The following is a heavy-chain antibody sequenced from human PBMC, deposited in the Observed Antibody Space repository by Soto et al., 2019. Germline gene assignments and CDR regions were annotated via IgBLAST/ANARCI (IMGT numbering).Heavy chain of an antibody. V-gene: IGHV4-31*02. CDR2: IYYSGSI. CDR3: ARLVVIDDYFDY. Sequence: SETLSLTXTVSGGSISSGGYYWSWIRQHPGKGLEWIGYIYYSGSIYYNPSLKSRVTISVDTSKNQFSLKLSSVTAADTAVYYCARLVVIDDYFDYWGQGTLVTVSS. J-gene: IGHJ4*02. CDR1: GGSISSGGYY. D-gene: IGHD2-21*01.